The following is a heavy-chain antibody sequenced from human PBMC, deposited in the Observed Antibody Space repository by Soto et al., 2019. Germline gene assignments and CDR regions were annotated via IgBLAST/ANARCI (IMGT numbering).Heavy chain of an antibody. CDR3: ASEYCSGGRCYYYGMDV. CDR2: IWYDGSNK. CDR1: GFTFSSYG. J-gene: IGHJ6*02. Sequence: QVKLVESGGGVVQPGRSLRLSCAASGFTFSSYGMHWVRQAPDKGLEWVAVIWYDGSNKYYADSVKGRFTISRDNSKNTLYLQMNSLRAEDTAVYYCASEYCSGGRCYYYGMDVWGQGTTVTVSS. V-gene: IGHV3-33*01. D-gene: IGHD2-15*01.